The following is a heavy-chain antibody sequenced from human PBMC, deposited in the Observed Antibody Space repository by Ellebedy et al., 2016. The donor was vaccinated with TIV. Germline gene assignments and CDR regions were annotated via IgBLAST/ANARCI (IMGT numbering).Heavy chain of an antibody. CDR1: GYTFTSYG. J-gene: IGHJ4*02. D-gene: IGHD5-18*01. V-gene: IGHV1-69*13. CDR3: ARGTHSFGAYFDY. CDR2: IIPIFGIA. Sequence: ASVKVSCKASGYTFTSYGISWVRQAPGQGLEWMGGIIPIFGIANYAQKFQGRVTITADESTSTAYMELSSLRSEDTAVYYCARGTHSFGAYFDYWGQGTLVTVSS.